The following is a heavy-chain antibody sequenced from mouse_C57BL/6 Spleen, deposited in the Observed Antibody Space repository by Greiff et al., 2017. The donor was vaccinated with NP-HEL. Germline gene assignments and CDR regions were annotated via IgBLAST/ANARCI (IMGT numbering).Heavy chain of an antibody. CDR2: IYPGDGDT. CDR1: GYAFSSYW. D-gene: IGHD2-5*01. Sequence: QVQLKQSGAELVKPGASVKISCKASGYAFSSYWMNWVKQRPGKGLEWIGQIYPGDGDTNYNGKFKGKATLTADKSSSTAYMQLSSLTSEDSAVYFCARLVVTGYYFDYWGQGTTLTVSS. V-gene: IGHV1-80*01. J-gene: IGHJ2*01. CDR3: ARLVVTGYYFDY.